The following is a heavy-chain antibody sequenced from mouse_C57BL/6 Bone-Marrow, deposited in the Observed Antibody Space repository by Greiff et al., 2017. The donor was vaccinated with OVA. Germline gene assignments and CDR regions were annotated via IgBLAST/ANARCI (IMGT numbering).Heavy chain of an antibody. Sequence: LQESGAELVRPGASVKLSCKASGYTFTDYYINWVKQRPGQGLEWIARIYPGSGNTYYNEKFKGKATLTAEKSSSTAYMQLSSLTSEDSAVYFCARLGAMDYWGQGTSVTVSS. J-gene: IGHJ4*01. V-gene: IGHV1-76*01. CDR1: GYTFTDYY. D-gene: IGHD4-1*01. CDR3: ARLGAMDY. CDR2: IYPGSGNT.